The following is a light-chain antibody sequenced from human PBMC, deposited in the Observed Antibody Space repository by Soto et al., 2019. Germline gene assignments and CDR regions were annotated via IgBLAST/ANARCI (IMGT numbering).Light chain of an antibody. J-gene: IGLJ3*02. Sequence: QSVLTQPPSASGTPGQRVTVSCSGSSSNIETNYVYWYQQLSGTAPKLLIFRNNQRPSWVPDRFSGSKSGTSASLAISGLRSEDEADYFCAAWDDSLSGVVFGGGTKVTVL. V-gene: IGLV1-47*01. CDR2: RNN. CDR1: SSNIETNY. CDR3: AAWDDSLSGVV.